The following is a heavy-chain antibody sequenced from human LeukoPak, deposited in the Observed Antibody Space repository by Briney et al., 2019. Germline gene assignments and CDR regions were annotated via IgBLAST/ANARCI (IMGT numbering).Heavy chain of an antibody. D-gene: IGHD2-21*02. J-gene: IGHJ3*02. CDR2: IYHSGNT. CDR3: ARSIIVVVAAGALDI. V-gene: IGHV4-59*08. Sequence: PSETLSLTCTVSGDSISSYYWSWIRKPPGKGLEWIGYIYHSGNTNSNPSLKSRVTISVDTTKNQFSLKLSSVTAADTAVYYCARSIIVVVAAGALDIWGQGTMVTVSS. CDR1: GDSISSYY.